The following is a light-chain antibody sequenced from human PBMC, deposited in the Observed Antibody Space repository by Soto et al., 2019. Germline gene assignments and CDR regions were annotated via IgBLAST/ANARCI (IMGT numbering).Light chain of an antibody. Sequence: IQLTQSPSSLSASVGDRVTITCRASQGISSYLAWYQQKPGKAPKLLIYAASTLQSGVPSRFSASGAGTDVTLTISSLQPEDFATYYFQQLNSYPLTFSGGTKVEIK. CDR1: QGISSY. J-gene: IGKJ4*01. V-gene: IGKV1-9*01. CDR2: AAS. CDR3: QQLNSYPLT.